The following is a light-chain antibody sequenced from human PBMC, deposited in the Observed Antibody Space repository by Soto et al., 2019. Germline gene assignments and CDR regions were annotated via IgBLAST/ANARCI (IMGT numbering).Light chain of an antibody. V-gene: IGKV1-6*01. CDR3: LQDYNYPWS. J-gene: IGKJ1*01. CDR2: AVS. CDR1: QSIRND. Sequence: AIQMTQSPSSLSASVGDRVTITCRASQSIRNDVVWYQQKPGKAPKLPIYAVSSLQSGAPPRFSGGGSGTAFALSTSSVQPEDFATYYCLQDYNYPWSFGHGTKVESK.